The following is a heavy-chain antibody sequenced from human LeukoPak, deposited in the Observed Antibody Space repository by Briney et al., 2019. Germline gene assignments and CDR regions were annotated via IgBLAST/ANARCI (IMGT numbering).Heavy chain of an antibody. V-gene: IGHV4-4*02. CDR3: AREAEGYCSGGSCPPGLDE. D-gene: IGHD2-15*01. J-gene: IGHJ4*02. CDR1: GGSISSSDW. Sequence: SETLSLTCAVSGGSISSSDWWSWVRQPPGKGLEWIGEIYHSGSTNYNPSLKSRVTISVDKSKNQFSLKLSSVTAADTAVYYCAREAEGYCSGGSCPPGLDEWGQGTLVTVSS. CDR2: IYHSGST.